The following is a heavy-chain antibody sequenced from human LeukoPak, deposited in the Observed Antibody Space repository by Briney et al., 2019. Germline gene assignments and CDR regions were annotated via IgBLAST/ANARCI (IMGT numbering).Heavy chain of an antibody. CDR2: ICPGDSDT. V-gene: IGHV5-51*01. CDR3: ARSPQGTYGMDV. Sequence: GESLKISCKGSGYSFTNNWIAWVRQMPGKGLEWMGVICPGDSDTRYSPSFQGQVTFSADKSISTAYLQWSSLKSSDTAMYYCARSPQGTYGMDVWGQGTTVTVSS. J-gene: IGHJ6*02. CDR1: GYSFTNNW.